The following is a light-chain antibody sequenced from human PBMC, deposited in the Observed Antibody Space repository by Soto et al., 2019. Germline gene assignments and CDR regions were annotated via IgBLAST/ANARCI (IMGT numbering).Light chain of an antibody. CDR3: SSYTTSSTQV. V-gene: IGLV2-14*01. J-gene: IGLJ3*02. Sequence: QSALTQPASVSGSPGQSITISCTVTSSDIGTYNYVYWYQQHPGKVPKLMIYEVSNRPSGVSNRFSGSKSGNTASLAISGLQAEDEADYDCSSYTTSSTQVFGGGTKLTVL. CDR2: EVS. CDR1: SSDIGTYNY.